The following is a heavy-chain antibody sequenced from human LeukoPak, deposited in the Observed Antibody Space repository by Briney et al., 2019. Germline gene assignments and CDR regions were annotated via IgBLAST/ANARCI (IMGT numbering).Heavy chain of an antibody. Sequence: GGSLRLSCAASGFSVNSYYMSWVRQAPGRGLEWVSALSSGDNTHYADSVNGRFTISRDSSKNTLYLQLNSLRAADTAVYYCARDSFAPSVVGGIDYWGQGTLVTVSS. CDR1: GFSVNSYY. V-gene: IGHV3-53*01. J-gene: IGHJ4*02. CDR3: ARDSFAPSVVGGIDY. CDR2: LSSGDNT. D-gene: IGHD2-2*01.